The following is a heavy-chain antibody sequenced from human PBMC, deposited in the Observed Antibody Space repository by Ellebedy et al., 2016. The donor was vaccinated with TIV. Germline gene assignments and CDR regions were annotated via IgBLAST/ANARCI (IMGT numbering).Heavy chain of an antibody. D-gene: IGHD3-16*01. Sequence: SVKVSXXASAGTFSSYAISWVRQAPGQGLEWMGGIIPIFGTANYAQKFQGRVTITADESTSTAYMELSSLRSEDTAVYYCAGLTYYDYVWGSSYEDYWGQGTLVTVSS. CDR3: AGLTYYDYVWGSSYEDY. CDR1: AGTFSSYA. J-gene: IGHJ4*02. CDR2: IIPIFGTA. V-gene: IGHV1-69*13.